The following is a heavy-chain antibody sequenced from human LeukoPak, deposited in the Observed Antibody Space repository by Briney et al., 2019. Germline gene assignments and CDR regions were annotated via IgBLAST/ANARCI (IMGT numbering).Heavy chain of an antibody. CDR1: GGTFSSYS. V-gene: IGHV1-69*02. J-gene: IGHJ4*02. CDR2: IIPIFGIA. CDR3: ARGSGHGSSGYLVDY. Sequence: SVKVSCKASGGTFSSYSITWLRQAPGQGLEWLGRIIPIFGIANYAQKFQGRVTIIADKSTSTAYMELSSLRSEDTAVYYCARGSGHGSSGYLVDYWGQGTLVTVSS. D-gene: IGHD3-22*01.